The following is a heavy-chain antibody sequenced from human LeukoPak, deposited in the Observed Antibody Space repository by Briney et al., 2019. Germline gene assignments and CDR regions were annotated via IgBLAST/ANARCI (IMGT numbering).Heavy chain of an antibody. CDR2: IRSKAYGGTT. CDR1: GFTFGDYA. CDR3: TRVAGQQLGLYFDY. J-gene: IGHJ4*02. V-gene: IGHV3-49*03. Sequence: GGSLRLSCTASGFTFGDYAMSWFRQAPGKGLEWVTFIRSKAYGGTTEYAASVKGRFTISRDDSKSIAYLQMNSLKTEDTAVYYCTRVAGQQLGLYFDYWGQGTLVTVSS. D-gene: IGHD6-13*01.